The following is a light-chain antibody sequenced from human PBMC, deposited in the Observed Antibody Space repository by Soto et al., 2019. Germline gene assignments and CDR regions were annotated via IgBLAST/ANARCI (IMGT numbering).Light chain of an antibody. CDR3: QQRANLPLT. CDR2: AAS. J-gene: IGKJ4*01. Sequence: DVQMTQPPSSLSASVGDRVTITCRSSQTISTYLHWFQQKPGKAPNLLIYAASSLQSGVPSRFSGSGSGTEFTLTISSLESEDFAVYYCQQRANLPLTFGGGTKVNI. CDR1: QTISTY. V-gene: IGKV1-39*01.